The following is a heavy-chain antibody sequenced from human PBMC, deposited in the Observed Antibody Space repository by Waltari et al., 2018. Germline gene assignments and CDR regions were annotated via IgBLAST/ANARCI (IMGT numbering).Heavy chain of an antibody. CDR3: ARGNHYFDN. Sequence: QVQLVESGGGLVKPGGSLRLSCVASGFTFTDHYMTWIRQPPGKGLEWLAEMSSSGTIIYYADFLKGRFTISRDNAKNSLYLQMTSLRAEDTALYFCARGNHYFDNWGQGTLVTVSS. CDR2: MSSSGTII. J-gene: IGHJ4*02. CDR1: GFTFTDHY. V-gene: IGHV3-11*04.